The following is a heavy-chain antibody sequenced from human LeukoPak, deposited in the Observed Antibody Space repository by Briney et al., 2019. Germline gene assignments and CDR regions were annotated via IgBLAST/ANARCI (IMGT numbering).Heavy chain of an antibody. CDR3: ARDANYYDSRAENYFNY. V-gene: IGHV3-7*01. D-gene: IGHD3-22*01. CDR1: GFAFNSYW. J-gene: IGHJ4*02. CDR2: IKRDGSDT. Sequence: GGSLRLSCAASGFAFNSYWMSWVRQAPGKGLEWVANIKRDGSDTYYVDSVKGRFTISRDNDKSSLHLQLNSLRVEDTAVYYCARDANYYDSRAENYFNYWGQGTLVTVSS.